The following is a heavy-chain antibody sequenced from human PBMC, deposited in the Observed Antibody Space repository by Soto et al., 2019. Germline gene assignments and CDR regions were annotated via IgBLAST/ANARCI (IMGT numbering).Heavy chain of an antibody. Sequence: SETLSLTCTVSGDSSSSGGYSWSWIRQPPGKGLEWIGYISHSGSTSYNPSLKSRVTISVDGSKNQFSLKMNSVTAADTAVYYCARGSIEYFDYWGQGTLVTVSS. CDR3: ARGSIEYFDY. CDR2: ISHSGST. D-gene: IGHD2-2*01. J-gene: IGHJ4*02. CDR1: GDSSSSGGYS. V-gene: IGHV4-30-2*01.